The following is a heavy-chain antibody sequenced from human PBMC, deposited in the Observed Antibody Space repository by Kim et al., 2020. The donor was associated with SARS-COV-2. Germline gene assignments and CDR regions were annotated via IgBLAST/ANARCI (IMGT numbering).Heavy chain of an antibody. D-gene: IGHD6-13*01. CDR2: ISGSGGST. CDR3: AKDLTPIAAARNWFDP. Sequence: GGSLRLSCAASGFTFSSYAMSWVRQAPGKGLEWVSAISGSGGSTYYADSVKGRFTISRDNSKNTLYLQMNSLRAEDTAVYYCAKDLTPIAAARNWFDPWGQGSLVTVSS. J-gene: IGHJ5*02. V-gene: IGHV3-23*01. CDR1: GFTFSSYA.